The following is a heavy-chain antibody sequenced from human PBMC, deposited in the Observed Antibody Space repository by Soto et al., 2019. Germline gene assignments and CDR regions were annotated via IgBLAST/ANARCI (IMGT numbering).Heavy chain of an antibody. CDR3: ARTGIVGAAAAYYYYYYGMDV. V-gene: IGHV5-51*01. CDR2: IYPGDSDT. J-gene: IGHJ6*02. CDR1: GYSFTSYW. Sequence: GESLKISCKGSGYSFTSYWIGWVRQMPGKGLEWMGIIYPGDSDTRYSPSFQGQVTISADKSISTAYLQWSSLKASDTAMYYCARTGIVGAAAAYYYYYYGMDVWGQGTTVTVSS. D-gene: IGHD1-26*01.